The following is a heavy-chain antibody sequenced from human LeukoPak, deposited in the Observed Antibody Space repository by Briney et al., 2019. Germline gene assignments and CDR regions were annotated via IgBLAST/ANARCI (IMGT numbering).Heavy chain of an antibody. CDR1: RFPFSSYW. J-gene: IGHJ4*02. V-gene: IGHV3-74*01. CDR3: ASQDYGDYRTPPDY. CDR2: INGDGSIT. D-gene: IGHD4-17*01. Sequence: GGSLRLSCAASRFPFSSYWMHWVRQAPGKGLVWVSRINGDGSITTYADSVKGRFTISRDNAKNSLYLQMNSLRAEDTAVYYCASQDYGDYRTPPDYWGQGTLVTVSS.